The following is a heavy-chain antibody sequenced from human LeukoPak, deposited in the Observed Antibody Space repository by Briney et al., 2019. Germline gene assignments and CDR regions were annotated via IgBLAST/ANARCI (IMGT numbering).Heavy chain of an antibody. D-gene: IGHD6-19*01. Sequence: PSETLSLTCAVYGGSFSGYYWSWIRQPPGKGLEWIGEINHSGSTNYNPSLKSRVTISVDTSKNQFSLKLSCVTAADTAVYYCARDGYSSGWYEVDYWGQGTLVTVSS. CDR2: INHSGST. CDR3: ARDGYSSGWYEVDY. J-gene: IGHJ4*02. CDR1: GGSFSGYY. V-gene: IGHV4-34*01.